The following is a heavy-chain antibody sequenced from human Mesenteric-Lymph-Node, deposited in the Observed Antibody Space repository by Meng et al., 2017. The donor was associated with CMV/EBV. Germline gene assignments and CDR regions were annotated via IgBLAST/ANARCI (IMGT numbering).Heavy chain of an antibody. V-gene: IGHV4-34*01. J-gene: IGHJ4*02. CDR1: GGAFSGFY. D-gene: IGHD3-9*01. CDR3: ARGSSYDILTGYFDY. Sequence: HQWGAGPLKASGTLAVTGAVFGGAFSGFYWNWIRQSPEKGLGGIWEINHSGSTTYNPSFTSRIIISVDTSTNQISLNMSSVTAADTAVYYCARGSSYDILTGYFDYWGQGALVTVSS. CDR2: INHSGST.